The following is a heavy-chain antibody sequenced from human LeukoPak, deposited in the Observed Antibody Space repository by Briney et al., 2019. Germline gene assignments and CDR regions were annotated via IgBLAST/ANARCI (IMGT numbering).Heavy chain of an antibody. V-gene: IGHV4-34*01. CDR2: INHSGST. D-gene: IGHD3-22*01. J-gene: IGHJ4*02. Sequence: SETLSLTCAVYGGSFSGYYWSWIRQPPGKGLEWIGEINHSGSTNYNPSLKSRVAISVDTSKNQFSLKLSSVTAADTAVYYCARAMGPYYYDSSGSSKLNYWGQGTLVTVSS. CDR3: ARAMGPYYYDSSGSSKLNY. CDR1: GGSFSGYY.